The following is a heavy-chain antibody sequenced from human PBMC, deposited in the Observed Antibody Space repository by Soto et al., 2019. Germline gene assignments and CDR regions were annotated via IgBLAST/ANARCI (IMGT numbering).Heavy chain of an antibody. Sequence: PGGSLRLSCEASGFTFSPYSMNWVRQAPGKGLEWISYISSTSNVIFYADSVRGRFTISRDNDKSSLYLQMNNLRDEDTAVYFCAREGRYSGSDYFDYWGQGTLVTAPQ. V-gene: IGHV3-48*02. CDR3: AREGRYSGSDYFDY. D-gene: IGHD5-12*01. CDR2: ISSTSNVI. J-gene: IGHJ4*02. CDR1: GFTFSPYS.